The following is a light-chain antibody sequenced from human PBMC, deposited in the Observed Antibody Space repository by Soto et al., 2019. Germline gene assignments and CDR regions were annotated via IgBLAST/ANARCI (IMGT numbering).Light chain of an antibody. Sequence: EIVLTQSPATLSLSPGERATLSCRASQSVGTFLAWYQQKPGQAPRLLIYDASSRATGIPARFSGSGSGTDFTLTMSSLEPEDFAVYYCQQRGSWPLTFGGGTKVEIK. CDR1: QSVGTF. CDR3: QQRGSWPLT. V-gene: IGKV3-11*01. J-gene: IGKJ4*01. CDR2: DAS.